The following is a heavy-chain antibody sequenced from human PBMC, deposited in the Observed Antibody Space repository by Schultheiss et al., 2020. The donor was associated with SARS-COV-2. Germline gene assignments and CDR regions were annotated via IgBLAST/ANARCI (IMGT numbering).Heavy chain of an antibody. V-gene: IGHV4-61*01. CDR1: GGSVSSGSYY. D-gene: IGHD3-10*01. CDR2: IYYSGST. CDR3: ARNVMVRGFGWFDP. J-gene: IGHJ5*02. Sequence: SETLSLTCTVSGGSVSSGSYYWSWIRQPPGKEPEWIGYIYYSGSTNYNPSLKSRVTISVDTSKNQISLKMSSVTAADTAVYYCARNVMVRGFGWFDPWGQGTLVTVSS.